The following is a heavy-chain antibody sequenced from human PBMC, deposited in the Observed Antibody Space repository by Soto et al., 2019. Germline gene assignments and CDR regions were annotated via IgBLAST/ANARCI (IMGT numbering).Heavy chain of an antibody. D-gene: IGHD6-6*01. CDR1: GFTFSRYW. V-gene: IGHV3-74*01. Sequence: EVQLVESGGDLVQPGGFLRLSCATSGFTFSRYWMHWVRQVPGKGLVWVSRINSDGSSISYSDSVKGRFTISRDNAKNTLYLQMNSLRVEDTAVYYCARLQVDTIPSIDYWGQGTLVTVSS. J-gene: IGHJ4*02. CDR3: ARLQVDTIPSIDY. CDR2: INSDGSSI.